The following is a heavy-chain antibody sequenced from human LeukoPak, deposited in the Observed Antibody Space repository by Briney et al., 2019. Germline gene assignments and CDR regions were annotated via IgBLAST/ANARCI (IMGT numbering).Heavy chain of an antibody. CDR2: INHSGST. CDR1: GGSFSGYY. V-gene: IGHV4-34*01. Sequence: PSDTLSLTCAVYGGSFSGYYWSWIRQPPGKGLEWIGEINHSGSTNYNPSLKSRVTISVDTSKNQFSLKLSSVTAEDTAVYYCARDQSTWFFDYWGQGTLVTVSS. J-gene: IGHJ4*02. CDR3: ARDQSTWFFDY. D-gene: IGHD6-13*01.